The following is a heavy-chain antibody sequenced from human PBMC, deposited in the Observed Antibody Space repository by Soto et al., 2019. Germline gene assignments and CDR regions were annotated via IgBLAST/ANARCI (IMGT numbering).Heavy chain of an antibody. V-gene: IGHV3-30*03. CDR3: ARNVETAMVDY. D-gene: IGHD5-18*01. Sequence: QVQLVESGGGVVQPGRSLRLSCAASGFTFSSYGMHWVRQAPGKGLEWVAVISYDGSNKYYAASVKGRFTISRDNSKNTLYLQLNSLRAEDTAVYYCARNVETAMVDYWGQGTLVTVSS. CDR1: GFTFSSYG. J-gene: IGHJ4*02. CDR2: ISYDGSNK.